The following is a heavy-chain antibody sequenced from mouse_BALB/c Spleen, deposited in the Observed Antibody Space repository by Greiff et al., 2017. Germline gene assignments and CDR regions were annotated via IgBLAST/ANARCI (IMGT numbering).Heavy chain of an antibody. Sequence: VMLVESGPGLVAPSQSLSITCTVSGFSLTSYGVHWVRQPPGKGLEWLGVIWAGGSTNYNSALMSRLSISKDNSKSQVFLKMNSLQTDDTAMYYCARERGGYYYGSATDFDYWGQGTTLTVSS. V-gene: IGHV2-9*02. D-gene: IGHD1-1*01. J-gene: IGHJ2*01. CDR3: ARERGGYYYGSATDFDY. CDR1: GFSLTSYG. CDR2: IWAGGST.